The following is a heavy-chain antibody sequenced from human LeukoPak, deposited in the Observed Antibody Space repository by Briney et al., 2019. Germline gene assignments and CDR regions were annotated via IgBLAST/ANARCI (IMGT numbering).Heavy chain of an antibody. V-gene: IGHV1-2*04. CDR1: GYTFTGYY. CDR3: ARDRSDIVATMYWFDP. D-gene: IGHD5-12*01. Sequence: GASVKVSCKASGYTFTGYYMHWVRQAPGQGLEWMGWINPNSGGTNYAQKFQGWVTMTRDTSISTAYMDLSSLRSDDTAVYYCARDRSDIVATMYWFDPWGQGTLVTVSS. CDR2: INPNSGGT. J-gene: IGHJ5*02.